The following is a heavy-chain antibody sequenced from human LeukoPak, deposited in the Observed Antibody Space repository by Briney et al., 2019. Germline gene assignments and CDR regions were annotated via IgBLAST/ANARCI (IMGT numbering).Heavy chain of an antibody. CDR1: GLTFSTYS. Sequence: PGGSLRLSCGASGLTFSTYSMNWVRQAPGKGLEWVSYISSDSGTIYYADSVKGRFTISRDNAKNSLYLQMNSLRAEDTAVYYRARAAQPGFDPWGQGTLVTVSS. J-gene: IGHJ5*02. CDR3: ARAAQPGFDP. V-gene: IGHV3-48*01. D-gene: IGHD1-14*01. CDR2: ISSDSGTI.